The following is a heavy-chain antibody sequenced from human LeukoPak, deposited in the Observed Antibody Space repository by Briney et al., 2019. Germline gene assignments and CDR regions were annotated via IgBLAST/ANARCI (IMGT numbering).Heavy chain of an antibody. CDR3: ARDNGNNFDY. CDR2: ISSSSSYI. D-gene: IGHD3-16*02. J-gene: IGHJ4*02. Sequence: GGSLRLPCAASGFTFSSYSMNWVRQAPGKGLEWVSSISSSSSYIYYADSVKGRFTISRDNAKNSLYLQMNSLRAEDTAVYYCARDNGNNFDYWGQGTLVTVSS. CDR1: GFTFSSYS. V-gene: IGHV3-21*01.